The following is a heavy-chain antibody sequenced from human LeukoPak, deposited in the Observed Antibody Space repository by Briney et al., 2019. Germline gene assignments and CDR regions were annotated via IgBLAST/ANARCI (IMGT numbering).Heavy chain of an antibody. Sequence: GASVKVSCKASGYSFTSYGVSWVRQAPGQGLEWMGWISAHNGNTKYAQEVQGRVTMTTDTSTSTAYMEMRSLRSDGTAVYYCARDLGNYFHFWGQGTLVTVSS. CDR3: ARDLGNYFHF. CDR2: ISAHNGNT. D-gene: IGHD3-10*01. V-gene: IGHV1-18*01. J-gene: IGHJ4*02. CDR1: GYSFTSYG.